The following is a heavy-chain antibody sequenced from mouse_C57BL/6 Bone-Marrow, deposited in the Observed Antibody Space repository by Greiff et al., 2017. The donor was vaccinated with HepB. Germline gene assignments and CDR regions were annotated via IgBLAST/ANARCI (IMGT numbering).Heavy chain of an antibody. J-gene: IGHJ4*01. CDR1: GFTFSSYA. CDR2: ISDGGSYT. D-gene: IGHD2-4*01. V-gene: IGHV5-4*01. Sequence: EVKLVESGGGLVKPGGSLKLSCAASGFTFSSYAMSWVRHTPEKRLEWVATISDGGSYTYYPDNVKGRITISRDNAKNNLYLQMSQLKSEDTAMYYCARDGHDYDGRAIDYWGQGTSVTVSS. CDR3: ARDGHDYDGRAIDY.